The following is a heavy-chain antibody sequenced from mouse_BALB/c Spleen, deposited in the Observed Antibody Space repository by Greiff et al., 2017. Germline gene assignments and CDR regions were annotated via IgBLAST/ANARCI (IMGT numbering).Heavy chain of an antibody. D-gene: IGHD2-2*01. CDR3: TREADGYAFAD. V-gene: IGHV1S81*02. CDR1: GYTFTSYY. Sequence: QVQLQQSGAELVKPGASVKLSCKASGYTFTSYYMYWVKQRPGQGLEWIGEINPSNGGTNFNEKFKSKATLTVDKSSSTAYMQLSSLTSEDSAVYYCTREADGYAFADWGQGTLVTVSA. CDR2: INPSNGGT. J-gene: IGHJ3*01.